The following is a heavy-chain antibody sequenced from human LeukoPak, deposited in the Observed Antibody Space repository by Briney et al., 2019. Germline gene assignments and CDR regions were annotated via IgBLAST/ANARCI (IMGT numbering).Heavy chain of an antibody. V-gene: IGHV3-21*01. CDR3: ARESKGYCTCGRCYSGVDY. CDR1: GFSFSDYT. Sequence: GGSLRLSCAASGFSFSDYTMDWVRLAPGRGLEWVSSISGGSVYIYYASSVKGRFTTSRDNAKSLLYPQMNSLRAEDTAVYYCARESKGYCTCGRCYSGVDYWGQGTLVTVSS. J-gene: IGHJ4*02. CDR2: ISGGSVYI. D-gene: IGHD2-15*01.